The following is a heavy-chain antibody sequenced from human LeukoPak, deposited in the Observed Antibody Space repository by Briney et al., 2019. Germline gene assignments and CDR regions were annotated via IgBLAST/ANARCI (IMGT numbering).Heavy chain of an antibody. D-gene: IGHD6-19*01. CDR1: GFSLSTRGVG. CDR2: IYWDDDK. Sequence: ESGPTLVNPAQTLTLTCTFSGFSLSTRGVGVGWIRQPPGKALEWLALIYWDDDKRYSPSLKSRLTITRDTSKNPVVLTMTNMDPVDIATYYCAHKSWLVRFDYWGQGTLVAVSS. CDR3: AHKSWLVRFDY. J-gene: IGHJ4*02. V-gene: IGHV2-5*02.